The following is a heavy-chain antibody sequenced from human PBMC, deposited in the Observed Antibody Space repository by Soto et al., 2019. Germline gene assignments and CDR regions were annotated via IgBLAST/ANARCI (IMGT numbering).Heavy chain of an antibody. CDR2: INHSGST. D-gene: IGHD3-10*01. J-gene: IGHJ4*02. V-gene: IGHV4-34*01. CDR1: GGSFSGYY. CDR3: ARGRITMVRGVPVYFDY. Sequence: QVQLQQWGAGLLKPSETLSLTCAVYGGSFSGYYWSWIRQPPGKGLEWIGEINHSGSTNYNPSLKGRVTISVXXSXNXXSLKLSSVTAADTAVYYCARGRITMVRGVPVYFDYWGQGTLVTVSS.